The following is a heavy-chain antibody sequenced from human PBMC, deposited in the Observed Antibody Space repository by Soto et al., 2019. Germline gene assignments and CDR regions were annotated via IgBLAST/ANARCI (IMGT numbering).Heavy chain of an antibody. Sequence: ASVKVSCKASGYTFTSYDINWVRQATGQGLEWMGWMNPNSGNTGYVQKFQGRVTMTRNTSISTAYMELSSLRSEDTAVYYCASGIGYCSSTSCYAPFDYWGQGTLVTVSS. V-gene: IGHV1-8*01. D-gene: IGHD2-2*01. CDR2: MNPNSGNT. CDR1: GYTFTSYD. J-gene: IGHJ4*02. CDR3: ASGIGYCSSTSCYAPFDY.